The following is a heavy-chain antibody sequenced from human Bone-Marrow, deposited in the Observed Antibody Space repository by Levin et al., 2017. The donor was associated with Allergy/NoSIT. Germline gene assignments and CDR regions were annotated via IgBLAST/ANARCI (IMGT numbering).Heavy chain of an antibody. Sequence: SSETLSLTCTVSGDSLTSHYWSWIRQSPGKGLEWIGFIYYGGRTNYNPSLKSRVRISVDTPKNQFSLRLATVTAADTAVYYCAKVDSSSWNPPEYYFDCWGQGALVAVSS. CDR3: AKVDSSSWNPPEYYFDC. CDR1: GDSLTSHY. V-gene: IGHV4-59*11. CDR2: IYYGGRT. J-gene: IGHJ4*02. D-gene: IGHD6-13*01.